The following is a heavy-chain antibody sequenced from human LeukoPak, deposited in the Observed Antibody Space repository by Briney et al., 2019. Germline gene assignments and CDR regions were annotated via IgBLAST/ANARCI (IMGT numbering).Heavy chain of an antibody. CDR3: AEAPGHTTPVPGASGRAYYLDS. CDR1: GGSISSSSYY. CDR2: IYYSGST. D-gene: IGHD1-1*01. Sequence: SETLSLTCTVSGGSISSSSYYWGWIRQPPGKGLEWIGSIYYSGSTYYNPSLKSRVTISVDTSKNQFSLKLSSVTAADTAMYYCAEAPGHTTPVPGASGRAYYLDSWGQGTLVTVSS. V-gene: IGHV4-39*07. J-gene: IGHJ4*02.